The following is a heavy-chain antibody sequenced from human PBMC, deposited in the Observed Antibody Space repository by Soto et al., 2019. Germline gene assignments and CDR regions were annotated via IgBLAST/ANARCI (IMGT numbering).Heavy chain of an antibody. V-gene: IGHV4-59*12. CDR1: GDSISSFY. D-gene: IGHD6-19*01. CDR2: IHSGST. Sequence: SGTLSLTCTVSGDSISSFYWSWIRQPPGKGLEWIAFIHSGSTNYNPSLKSRVTISVDTSKNQFSLKLSSVTAADTAVYYCARVHTSIAVAGTEFDYWGQGTLVTVSS. CDR3: ARVHTSIAVAGTEFDY. J-gene: IGHJ4*02.